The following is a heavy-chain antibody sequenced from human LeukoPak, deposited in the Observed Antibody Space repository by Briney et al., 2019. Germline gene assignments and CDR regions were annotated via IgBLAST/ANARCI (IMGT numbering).Heavy chain of an antibody. CDR1: XYXXTGYX. D-gene: IGHD6-19*01. CDR3: SRDTGYSSGWYYFDY. CDR2: ITPTRAST. V-gene: IGHV1-2*06. Sequence: AXXXVXXKASXYXXTGYXXHXVRQAPGQGLEWMXRITPTRASTTSAQSFQCRVTMPRHTSISTAYMDLSRLRSDHTAVYYCSRDTGYSSGWYYFDYWGQGTLVTVSS. J-gene: IGHJ4*02.